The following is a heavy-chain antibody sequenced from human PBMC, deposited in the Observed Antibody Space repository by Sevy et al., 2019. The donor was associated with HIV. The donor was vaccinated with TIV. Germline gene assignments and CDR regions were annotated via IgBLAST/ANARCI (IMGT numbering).Heavy chain of an antibody. CDR3: AREGEYCSSTSCYHYYYMDV. D-gene: IGHD2-2*01. Sequence: GGSLRLSCAASGFTFSSYSMNWVRQAPGKGLEWVSYISSSSSTIYYADSVKGRFTISRDNAKNSLYLQMNSLRDEDTAVYYCAREGEYCSSTSCYHYYYMDVWGKGTTVTVSS. J-gene: IGHJ6*03. CDR1: GFTFSSYS. CDR2: ISSSSSTI. V-gene: IGHV3-48*02.